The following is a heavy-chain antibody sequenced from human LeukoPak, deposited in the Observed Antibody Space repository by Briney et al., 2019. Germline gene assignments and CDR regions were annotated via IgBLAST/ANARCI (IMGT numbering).Heavy chain of an antibody. CDR2: ISGIGISI. D-gene: IGHD5-24*01. CDR3: AKDMHGYDRPVDY. CDR1: GFTFNIHA. Sequence: PGASLRLSCAASGFTFNIHAMDWVRQAPGKGLEWVSSISGIGISIYCADSVKGRFTISRDNSKNTVYLQMNRLIAEDTAVYYCAKDMHGYDRPVDYWGRGTQVTASS. J-gene: IGHJ4*02. V-gene: IGHV3-23*01.